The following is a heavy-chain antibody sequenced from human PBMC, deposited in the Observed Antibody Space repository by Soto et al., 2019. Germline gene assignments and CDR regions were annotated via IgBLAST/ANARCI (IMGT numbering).Heavy chain of an antibody. Sequence: QVKLVQSGAEVKKSGASVKVSCKASRYTFISYDINWVRQATGQGLEWMGWMNPNSGNTGYAQKFQGRITMTRNTSTNTAYMELSSLRSEDTAVYYCARGQEVWWNAGPLGLHGLDVWGQGTTVTVSS. J-gene: IGHJ6*02. CDR2: MNPNSGNT. D-gene: IGHD3-16*01. CDR1: RYTFISYD. CDR3: ARGQEVWWNAGPLGLHGLDV. V-gene: IGHV1-8*01.